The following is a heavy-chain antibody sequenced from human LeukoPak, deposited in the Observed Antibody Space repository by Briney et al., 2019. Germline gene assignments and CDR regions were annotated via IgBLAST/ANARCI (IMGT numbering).Heavy chain of an antibody. J-gene: IGHJ6*03. CDR2: MNPNSGNT. V-gene: IGHV1-8*01. Sequence: GPSVKVSCKSSGYTFTSYDINWVRQATGQGLEWMGWMNPNSGNTGYAQKFQGRATMTRNTSISTAYMELSSLTSEDTAVYYCARGRRTRYYDSSGYSPYYYHIDVWGKGTTVTVSS. CDR3: ARGRRTRYYDSSGYSPYYYHIDV. CDR1: GYTFTSYD. D-gene: IGHD3-22*01.